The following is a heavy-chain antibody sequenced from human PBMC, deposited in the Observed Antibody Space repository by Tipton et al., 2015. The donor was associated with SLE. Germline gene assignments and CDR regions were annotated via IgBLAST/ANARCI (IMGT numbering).Heavy chain of an antibody. J-gene: IGHJ6*02. CDR1: GYTFTSYY. V-gene: IGHV1-46*01. Sequence: QSGAEVKKPGASVKVSCKASGYTFTSYYMHWVRQAPGQGLEWMGIINPSGGSTSYAQKFQGRVTMTRDTSTSTVYMELSSLRSEDTAVYYCARGARVGAYYYYYGMAVWGQGTTVSVSS. CDR3: ARGARVGAYYYYYGMAV. D-gene: IGHD1-26*01. CDR2: INPSGGST.